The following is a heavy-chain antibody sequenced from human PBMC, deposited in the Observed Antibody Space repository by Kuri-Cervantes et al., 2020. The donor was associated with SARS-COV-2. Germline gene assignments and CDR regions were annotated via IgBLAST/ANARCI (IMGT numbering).Heavy chain of an antibody. CDR3: ARSTPFRRLVVISQGGAFDI. CDR1: GYPFTNFG. Sequence: ASVKVSCKASGYPFTNFGISWVRQAPGRGLEWMGWISTYSSDTICPQKIQGRVTMTTDTSTSTAYMDLRGLRSDDTAVYYCARSTPFRRLVVISQGGAFDIWGQGTMVTVSS. D-gene: IGHD3-22*01. J-gene: IGHJ3*02. CDR2: ISTYSSDT. V-gene: IGHV1-18*01.